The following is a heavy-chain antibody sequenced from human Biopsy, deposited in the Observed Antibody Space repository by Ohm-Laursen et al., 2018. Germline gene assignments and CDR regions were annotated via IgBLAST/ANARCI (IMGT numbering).Heavy chain of an antibody. CDR1: GFTFDDYA. V-gene: IGHV3-23*01. CDR3: ALAAAQTVTHFDY. Sequence: SLRLSCAASGFTFDDYAMTWFRQAPGKGLEWVSTISGNSDIIYDTDSVKGRFTISRDNSKNTLYLQMNSLRADDTAVYYCALAAAQTVTHFDYWGQGTLVTVSS. J-gene: IGHJ4*02. CDR2: ISGNSDII. D-gene: IGHD4-17*01.